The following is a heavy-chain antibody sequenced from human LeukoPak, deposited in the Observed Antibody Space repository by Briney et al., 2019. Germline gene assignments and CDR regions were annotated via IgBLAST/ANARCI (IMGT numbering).Heavy chain of an antibody. J-gene: IGHJ4*02. CDR2: IYPGDSDT. D-gene: IGHD2-15*01. V-gene: IGHV5-51*01. Sequence: GESLKISCKGSGYSFTSYWIGWVRQMPGKGLEWMGIIYPGDSDTRYSPSFQGQVTISADKSISTTYLQWSSLKASDTAMYYCATPQYCSGGSCYSFFYYWGQGTLVTVSS. CDR1: GYSFTSYW. CDR3: ATPQYCSGGSCYSFFYY.